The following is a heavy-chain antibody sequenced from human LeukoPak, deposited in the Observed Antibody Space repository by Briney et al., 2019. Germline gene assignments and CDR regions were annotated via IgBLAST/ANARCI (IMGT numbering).Heavy chain of an antibody. V-gene: IGHV4-59*01. D-gene: IGHD6-13*01. CDR2: IYYSGST. Sequence: PSETLSLTCTVSGGSISSYYWSWIRQPPGKGLEWIGYIYYSGSTNYNPSLKSRVTMSVDTSKNQFSLKVSSVTAADTAVYYCARAATGYWSFDLWGRGTLVTVSS. J-gene: IGHJ2*01. CDR3: ARAATGYWSFDL. CDR1: GGSISSYY.